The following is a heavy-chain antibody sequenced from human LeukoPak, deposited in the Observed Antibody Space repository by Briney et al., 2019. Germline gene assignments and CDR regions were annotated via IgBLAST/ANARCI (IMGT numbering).Heavy chain of an antibody. Sequence: ASVKVSCKASGGTFGSYAISWVRQAPGQGLEWMGGIIPIFGTANYAQKFQGRVTITADKSTSTAYMELSSLRSEDTAVYYCVRVAAVAGTMAFDIWGQGTMVTVSS. CDR1: GGTFGSYA. CDR3: VRVAAVAGTMAFDI. CDR2: IIPIFGTA. V-gene: IGHV1-69*06. J-gene: IGHJ3*02. D-gene: IGHD6-19*01.